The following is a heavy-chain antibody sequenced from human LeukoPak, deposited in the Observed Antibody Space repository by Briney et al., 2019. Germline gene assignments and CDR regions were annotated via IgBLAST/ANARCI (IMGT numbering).Heavy chain of an antibody. CDR3: AKAGSYGGIVVVTAIGY. J-gene: IGHJ4*02. Sequence: GGSLRLSCAASGFTFSSYAMSWVRQAPGKGPEWVSAISGSGGSTYYADSVKGRFTISRDNSKNTLYLQMNSLRAEDTAVYYCAKAGSYGGIVVVTAIGYWGQGTLVTVSS. V-gene: IGHV3-23*01. D-gene: IGHD2-21*02. CDR1: GFTFSSYA. CDR2: ISGSGGST.